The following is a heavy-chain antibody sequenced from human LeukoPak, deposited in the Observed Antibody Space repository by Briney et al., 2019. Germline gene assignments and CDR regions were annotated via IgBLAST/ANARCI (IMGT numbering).Heavy chain of an antibody. D-gene: IGHD3-22*01. CDR2: IYSGGST. Sequence: PGGSLRLSCAASGFTLSGNYMGWVRQAPGKGLEWVAVIYSGGSTYYSESGKGRCTIFRDNTKKKRYFQMNSLRAEHTAVYYCARDSGYPNWFDPWGQGTLVTVSS. V-gene: IGHV3-66*01. J-gene: IGHJ5*02. CDR1: GFTLSGNY. CDR3: ARDSGYPNWFDP.